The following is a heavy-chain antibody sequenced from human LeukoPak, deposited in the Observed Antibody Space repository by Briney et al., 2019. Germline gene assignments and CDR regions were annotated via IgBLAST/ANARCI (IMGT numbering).Heavy chain of an antibody. J-gene: IGHJ6*03. D-gene: IGHD7-27*01. CDR1: GYIFNYYY. CDR2: INPNSGDT. V-gene: IGHV1-2*02. Sequence: ASVKVSCKASGYIFNYYYIHWVRQAPGQGLEWMGWINPNSGDTNFAQKFQGGVTMTRDTSISAAHMELISLKSDDTAVYFCARSGAPPHYYYYYMDVWGKGTTVTVSS. CDR3: ARSGAPPHYYYYYMDV.